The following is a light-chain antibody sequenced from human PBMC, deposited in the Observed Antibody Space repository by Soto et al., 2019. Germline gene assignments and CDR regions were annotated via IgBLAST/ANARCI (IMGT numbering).Light chain of an antibody. CDR3: SSYTSSSTLVG. V-gene: IGLV2-14*01. J-gene: IGLJ1*01. CDR2: DVS. Sequence: QSVLTQPASVSGSSGQSITVSCTGTSSDIGGYNYVSWYQQYPGEAPKVIIYDVSDRPSGVSNRFSGSKSGNTASLTISGLQTEDEADYYCSSYTSSSTLVGFGTGTKVTVL. CDR1: SSDIGGYNY.